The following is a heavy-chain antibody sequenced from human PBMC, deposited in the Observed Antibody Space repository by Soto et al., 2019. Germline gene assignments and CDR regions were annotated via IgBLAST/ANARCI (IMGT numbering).Heavy chain of an antibody. CDR2: IYYSGST. J-gene: IGHJ6*02. D-gene: IGHD2-15*01. CDR3: ARQYCSGGSCYGVYYYGMDV. V-gene: IGHV4-39*01. CDR1: GGSISSSSYY. Sequence: SETRSLTCTVSGGSISSSSYYWGWIRQPPGKGLEWIGSIYYSGSTYYNPSLKSRVTISVDTSKNQFSLKLSSVTAADTAVYYCARQYCSGGSCYGVYYYGMDVWGQGTTVTVSS.